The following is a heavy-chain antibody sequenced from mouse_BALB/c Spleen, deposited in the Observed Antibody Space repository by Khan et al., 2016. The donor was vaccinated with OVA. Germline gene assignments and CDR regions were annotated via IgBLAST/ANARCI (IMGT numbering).Heavy chain of an antibody. CDR3: ARQPGYYEGSAMDY. J-gene: IGHJ4*01. V-gene: IGHV5-6*01. Sequence: EVQLVESGGDLVKPGGSLKLSCAASGFTFSSYGMSWVRQTPDKRLEWVAAISSGGSYTYYPDSLKGRFTISRDNSKNTLYLQMNSLKSEDTAMYNCARQPGYYEGSAMDYWGQGTPVTVSS. CDR2: ISSGGSYT. CDR1: GFTFSSYG. D-gene: IGHD2-3*01.